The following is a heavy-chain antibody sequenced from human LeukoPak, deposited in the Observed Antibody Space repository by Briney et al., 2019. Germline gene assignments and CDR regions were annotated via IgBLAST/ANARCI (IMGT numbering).Heavy chain of an antibody. Sequence: GGSLRLSCAASGFTFSRNAMSWVRQAPGKGLEWVSSISGSSYDIFYADSVKGRFTISRVNSKNTLYLQMNSLRAEDTAVYYCAKDEGYCNGGSCYLGAFDIWGQGTMVTVSS. J-gene: IGHJ3*02. D-gene: IGHD2-15*01. CDR3: AKDEGYCNGGSCYLGAFDI. CDR2: ISGSSYDI. CDR1: GFTFSRNA. V-gene: IGHV3-23*01.